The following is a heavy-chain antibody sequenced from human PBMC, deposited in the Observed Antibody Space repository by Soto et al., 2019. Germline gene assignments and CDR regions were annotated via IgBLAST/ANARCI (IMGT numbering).Heavy chain of an antibody. CDR1: GYTFTSYG. J-gene: IGHJ3*02. Sequence: ASVKFSCKASGYTFTSYGISWVRQAPGQGLEWMGWISAYNGNTNYAQKLQGRVTMTTDTSTSTAYMELRSLRSDDTAVYYCAREHGPTGDDALDIWGQGTMVTVSS. CDR2: ISAYNGNT. CDR3: AREHGPTGDDALDI. D-gene: IGHD3-16*01. V-gene: IGHV1-18*04.